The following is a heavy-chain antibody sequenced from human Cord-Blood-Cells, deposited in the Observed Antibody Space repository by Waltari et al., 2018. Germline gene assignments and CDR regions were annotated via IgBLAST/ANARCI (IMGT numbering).Heavy chain of an antibody. CDR1: GFPFSSYA. D-gene: IGHD3-10*01. CDR2: KAEDGRNK. Sequence: QVQLVESGGGVVQPGRSLRLSCAASGFPFSSYAMHWVRQAPGKGVEGVGVKAEDGRNKSDASSVKGRFTISRDNSKNTMYLQMNSLRAEDTAVYYCATFYGSGSYYFDYWGQGTLVTVSS. CDR3: ATFYGSGSYYFDY. V-gene: IGHV3-30*04. J-gene: IGHJ4*02.